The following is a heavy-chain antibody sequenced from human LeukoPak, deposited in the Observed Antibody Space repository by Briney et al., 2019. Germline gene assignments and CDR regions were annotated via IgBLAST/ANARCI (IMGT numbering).Heavy chain of an antibody. Sequence: GRSLRLSCAASGFTFDDYAMHWVRQAPGKGLEWVSGISWNSGSIGYADSVKGRFTISRDNAKNSLYLQMNSLRAEDTAVYYCAAASTNWGKFYLDYWGQGTLVTVSS. J-gene: IGHJ4*02. CDR2: ISWNSGSI. CDR1: GFTFDDYA. D-gene: IGHD7-27*01. V-gene: IGHV3-9*01. CDR3: AAASTNWGKFYLDY.